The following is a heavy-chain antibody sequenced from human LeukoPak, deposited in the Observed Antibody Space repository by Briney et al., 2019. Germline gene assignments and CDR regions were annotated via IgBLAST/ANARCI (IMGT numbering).Heavy chain of an antibody. J-gene: IGHJ4*02. D-gene: IGHD6-13*01. CDR1: GGSISSYY. CDR2: IYYSGST. V-gene: IGHV4-59*01. Sequence: SETLSLTCTVSGGSISSYYWSWIRQLPGKGLEWIGYIYYSGSTNYNPSLKSRVTISVDTSKNQFSLRLSSVTAADTAVYFCARIAVSGYSSSWYDYWGQGTPVTVSS. CDR3: ARIAVSGYSSSWYDY.